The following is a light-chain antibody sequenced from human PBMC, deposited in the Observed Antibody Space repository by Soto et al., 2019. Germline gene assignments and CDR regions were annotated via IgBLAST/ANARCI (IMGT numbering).Light chain of an antibody. V-gene: IGLV2-14*01. CDR1: SSDVGGYNY. Sequence: QSALTQPASVSGSPGQSITISCTGTSSDVGGYNYVSWYQQHPGKAPKLMIYEVSNRPSGVSNRFSGSKSGNTASLTISGLQAEDEADYYCCSYGVRSTYVFGGGTKVTVL. J-gene: IGLJ1*01. CDR2: EVS. CDR3: CSYGVRSTYV.